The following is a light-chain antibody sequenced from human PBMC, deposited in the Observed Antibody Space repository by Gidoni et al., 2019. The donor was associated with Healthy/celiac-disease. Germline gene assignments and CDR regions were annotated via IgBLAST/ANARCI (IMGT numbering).Light chain of an antibody. J-gene: IGKJ2*01. CDR2: AAS. Sequence: DLQMTPSPSSLSASVGDRVTIPCRASHSISSYLNWYQQKPGKAPKLLIYAASSLQSGVPSRCSGSGSGTDFTITISSRQPEDFATYYCQQRYSTPYTFGQGTKLEIK. CDR3: QQRYSTPYT. CDR1: HSISSY. V-gene: IGKV1-39*01.